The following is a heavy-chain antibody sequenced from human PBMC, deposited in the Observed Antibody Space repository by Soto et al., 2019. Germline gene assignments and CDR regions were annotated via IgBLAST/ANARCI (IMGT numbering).Heavy chain of an antibody. Sequence: GASVKVSCKASGYTFTGYYMHWVRQAPGQGLEWMGWINPNSGGTNYAQKFQGWVTMTRDTSISTAYMELSRLRSDDTAVYYCARAGRFAFAFGSSWIKMDNWFDPWGQGTLVTVSS. V-gene: IGHV1-2*04. CDR3: ARAGRFAFAFGSSWIKMDNWFDP. CDR1: GYTFTGYY. D-gene: IGHD6-13*01. J-gene: IGHJ5*02. CDR2: INPNSGGT.